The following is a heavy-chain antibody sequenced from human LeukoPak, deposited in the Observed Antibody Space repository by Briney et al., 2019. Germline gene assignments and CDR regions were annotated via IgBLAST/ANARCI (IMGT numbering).Heavy chain of an antibody. CDR3: ASYYYDSSGYWYYFDY. V-gene: IGHV1-69*05. D-gene: IGHD3-22*01. Sequence: GASVKVSCKASGGTFSSYAISWVRQAPGQGLEWMGRIIPIFGTANYAQKFQGRVTITTDESTSTAYMELSSLRSEDTAVYYCASYYYDSSGYWYYFDYWGQGTPVTVSS. CDR2: IIPIFGTA. CDR1: GGTFSSYA. J-gene: IGHJ4*02.